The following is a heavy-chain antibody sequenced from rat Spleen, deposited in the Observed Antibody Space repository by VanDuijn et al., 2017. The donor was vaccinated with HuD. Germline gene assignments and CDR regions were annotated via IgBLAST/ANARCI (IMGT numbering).Heavy chain of an antibody. J-gene: IGHJ2*01. Sequence: EVQLVESGGGLVQPGRSLKLSCAASGFTLSDYNMAWVRQAPKKGLEWVATISYDGSSTYYRDSVKGRFTISRDNAKSTLYLQLDSLRSEDTATYYCATDTFYDGTYYPGGFDYWGQGVMVTVSS. V-gene: IGHV5-7*01. CDR2: ISYDGSST. D-gene: IGHD1-12*02. CDR3: ATDTFYDGTYYPGGFDY. CDR1: GFTLSDYN.